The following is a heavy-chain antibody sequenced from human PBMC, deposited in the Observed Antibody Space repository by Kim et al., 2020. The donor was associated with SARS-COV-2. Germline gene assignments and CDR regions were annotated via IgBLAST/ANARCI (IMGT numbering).Heavy chain of an antibody. J-gene: IGHJ2*01. Sequence: GGSLRLSCAASGFTFSNAWMSWVRQAPGKGLEWVGRIKSKTDGGTTDYAAPVKGRFTISRDDSKNTLYLQMNSLKTEDTAVYYCTTERVCSGGSCFLDWYFDRWGRGTLVTVSS. CDR2: IKSKTDGGTT. CDR1: GFTFSNAW. D-gene: IGHD2-15*01. V-gene: IGHV3-15*01. CDR3: TTERVCSGGSCFLDWYFDR.